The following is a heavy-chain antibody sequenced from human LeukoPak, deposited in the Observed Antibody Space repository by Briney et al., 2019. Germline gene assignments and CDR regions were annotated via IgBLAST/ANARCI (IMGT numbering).Heavy chain of an antibody. V-gene: IGHV4-59*01. J-gene: IGHJ4*02. CDR3: ARGGASGSYIFDY. Sequence: PSETPSLTCTVPGGSISSYYWSWIRPPPGEGLEWIGYIYYSGSANYNPSLKSRVTISVDTSKNQFSLNLSSVTVADRAVYYCARGGASGSYIFDYWGQGTLVTVSS. D-gene: IGHD1-26*01. CDR2: IYYSGSA. CDR1: GGSISSYY.